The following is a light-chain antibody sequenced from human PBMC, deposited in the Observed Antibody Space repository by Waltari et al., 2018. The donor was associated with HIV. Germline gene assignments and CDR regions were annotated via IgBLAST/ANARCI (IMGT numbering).Light chain of an antibody. J-gene: IGLJ2*01. CDR3: QVWDSSTAI. V-gene: IGLV3-9*01. CDR2: RDN. CDR1: NIGSKN. Sequence: SYELTQPLSVSVALGQTARITGGGNNIGSKNVQRYQRKPGQAPVLVIYRDNNRPSGIPERFSGSNSGNTATLTISRAQAGDEGDYYCQVWDSSTAIFGGGTKLAVL.